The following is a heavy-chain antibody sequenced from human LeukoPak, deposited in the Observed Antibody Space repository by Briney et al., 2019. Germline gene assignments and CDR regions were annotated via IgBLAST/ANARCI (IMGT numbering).Heavy chain of an antibody. J-gene: IGHJ6*03. CDR1: GGSISSYY. V-gene: IGHV4-4*07. CDR3: ARSGSRNWEDWNYYYMDV. CDR2: IYTSGST. D-gene: IGHD7-27*01. Sequence: SETLSLTCTVSGGSISSYYWSWIRQPAGKGLEWIGRIYTSGSTNYNPSLKSRVTMSVDTSKNQFSLKLSSVTAADTAVYYCARSGSRNWEDWNYYYMDVWGKGTTVTASS.